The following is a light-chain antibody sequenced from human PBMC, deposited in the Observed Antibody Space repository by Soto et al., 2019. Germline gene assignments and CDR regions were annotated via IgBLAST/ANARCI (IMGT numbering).Light chain of an antibody. CDR3: IRRTHSWS. J-gene: IGKJ1*01. CDR1: QSLVYSDGNTY. Sequence: DVVMTQSPLSLPVTLGQPASISCRSSQSLVYSDGNTYLNWFQQRPGQSPRRLIYKVSNRDSGVRDRFSGSGSGTDFTMKISRVEAEEVGVYYCIRRTHSWSFGHGTKVDIK. V-gene: IGKV2-30*01. CDR2: KVS.